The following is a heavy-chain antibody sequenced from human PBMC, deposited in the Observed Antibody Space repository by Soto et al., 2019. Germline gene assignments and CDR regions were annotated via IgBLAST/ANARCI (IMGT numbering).Heavy chain of an antibody. Sequence: SETLSLTCTVSGGSISSGGYYWSWIRQHPGKGLEWIGYIYYSGSTYYNPSLKGRVTISVDTSKSQFSLKLSSVTAAVTAVYYCARGPASRDFWSGYYYLYYYGMDVWGQGTTVTVSS. CDR1: GGSISSGGYY. D-gene: IGHD3-3*01. V-gene: IGHV4-31*03. CDR3: ARGPASRDFWSGYYYLYYYGMDV. CDR2: IYYSGST. J-gene: IGHJ6*02.